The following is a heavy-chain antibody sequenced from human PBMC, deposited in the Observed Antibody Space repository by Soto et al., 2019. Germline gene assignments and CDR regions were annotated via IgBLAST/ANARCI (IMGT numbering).Heavy chain of an antibody. CDR2: VDPNDSFA. D-gene: IGHD3-10*01. CDR3: ARHQSGSGNSNFDF. J-gene: IGHJ4*02. CDR1: EYSFRIYW. V-gene: IGHV5-10-1*01. Sequence: LGESLKISCQAFEYSFRIYWISWVRQKPGAGLEWMGRVDPNDSFATYSPSFEGHVSISVDKSTNIVYLQWRSLRASDTATYYCARHQSGSGNSNFDFWGQGTTVTVSS.